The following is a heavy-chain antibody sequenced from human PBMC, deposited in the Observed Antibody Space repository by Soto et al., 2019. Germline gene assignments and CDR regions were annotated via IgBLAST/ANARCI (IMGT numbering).Heavy chain of an antibody. CDR2: LNAANGNT. Sequence: GASVKVSCKASGYTFTTYAMHWVRQAPGQGLEWMGWLNAANGNTKVSQKFQGRVAITRDTSATTAYMELGSLTSEDTAVYYCARDAKNCSSDGCRYYGLDVWGQGTTVTVSS. V-gene: IGHV1-3*01. CDR3: ARDAKNCSSDGCRYYGLDV. CDR1: GYTFTTYA. D-gene: IGHD2-2*01. J-gene: IGHJ6*02.